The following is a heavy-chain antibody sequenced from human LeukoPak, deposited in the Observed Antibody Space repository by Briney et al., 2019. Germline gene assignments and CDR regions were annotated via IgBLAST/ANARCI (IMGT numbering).Heavy chain of an antibody. CDR3: ARRDDSSGYHKIFDY. D-gene: IGHD3-22*01. CDR1: GGSISSYY. J-gene: IGHJ4*02. CDR2: IYYSGST. V-gene: IGHV4-59*08. Sequence: SETLSLTCTVSGGSISSYYWSWIRQPPGKGLEWIGYIYYSGSTNYNPSLKSRVTISIDTSSNQFYLKLSSLTAADTAVYYCARRDDSSGYHKIFDYWGREPWSPSPQ.